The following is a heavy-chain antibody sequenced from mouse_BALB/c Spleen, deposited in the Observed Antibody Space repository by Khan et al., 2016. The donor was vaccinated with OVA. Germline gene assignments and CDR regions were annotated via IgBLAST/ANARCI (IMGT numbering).Heavy chain of an antibody. J-gene: IGHJ2*01. CDR3: ARWPRGY. CDR1: GYNIKDTY. CDR2: IDPANGNT. Sequence: VQLQQSGAELVKPGASVKLSCTASGYNIKDTYMHWVKQRPEQGLEWIGRIDPANGNTEYDPKFQGKATITADTPSNTAYMQLSSLTSEDTAVXYGARWPRGYWGQGTALTVSA. V-gene: IGHV14-3*02.